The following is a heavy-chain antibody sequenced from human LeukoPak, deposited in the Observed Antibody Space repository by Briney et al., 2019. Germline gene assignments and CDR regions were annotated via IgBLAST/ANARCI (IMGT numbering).Heavy chain of an antibody. CDR1: GFTFSAKA. V-gene: IGHV3-23*01. D-gene: IGHD6-13*01. CDR2: ISGSGGST. J-gene: IGHJ4*02. CDR3: ARATFSSSGHSY. Sequence: QPGGSLRLSCAASGFTFSAKAMSWVRQAPGKGLEWVSAISGSGGSTYYADSVKGRLTISRDNSKNTLYLQMNSLRAEDTGVYYCARATFSSSGHSYWGQGTLVTVSS.